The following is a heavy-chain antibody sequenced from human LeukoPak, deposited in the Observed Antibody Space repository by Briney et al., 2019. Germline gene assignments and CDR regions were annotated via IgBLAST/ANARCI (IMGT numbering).Heavy chain of an antibody. V-gene: IGHV3-30-3*01. Sequence: GGSLRLSCAASGFTFSDYDIHWARQAPGEGLEWLAYVSKDGGTKYYAGSVKGRFTTSRDNSRNTVYLQMNSLRAEDTAVYYCARGGGIYSYGRYYFDYWGQGTLVTVSS. CDR2: VSKDGGTK. CDR3: ARGGGIYSYGRYYFDY. J-gene: IGHJ4*02. D-gene: IGHD5-18*01. CDR1: GFTFSDYD.